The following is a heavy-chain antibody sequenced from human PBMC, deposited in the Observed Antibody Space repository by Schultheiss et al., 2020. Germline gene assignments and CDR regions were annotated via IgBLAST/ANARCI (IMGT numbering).Heavy chain of an antibody. V-gene: IGHV4-59*01. CDR1: GASISSYD. D-gene: IGHD3-10*01. CDR3: ARGITPGSHYYLHMDV. J-gene: IGHJ6*03. CDR2: MYYGGRT. Sequence: SETLSLTCTVSGASISSYDWSWIRQPPGKGLEWLGYMYYGGRTNYNPSLKSRVTISVGTSKNQFSLRLTSVTAADTAVYFCARGITPGSHYYLHMDVWGKGTTVTVSS.